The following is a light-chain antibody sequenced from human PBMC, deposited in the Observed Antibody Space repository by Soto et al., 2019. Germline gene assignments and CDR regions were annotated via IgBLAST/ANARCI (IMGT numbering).Light chain of an antibody. J-gene: IGKJ1*01. CDR1: QSVSSSY. CDR3: QQYGCSLWT. V-gene: IGKV3-20*01. CDR2: GAS. Sequence: EIVLTQSPGTLSLSPGERATLSCRASQSVSSSYLAWYQQKPGQAPRLLIYGASSRATGIPDRFSGSGSGTDFTLTISILEAEDLAVYYCQQYGCSLWTFGQGTKVEIK.